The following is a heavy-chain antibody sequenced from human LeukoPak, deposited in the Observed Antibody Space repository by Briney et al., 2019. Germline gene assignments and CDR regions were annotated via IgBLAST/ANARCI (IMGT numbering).Heavy chain of an antibody. CDR1: GFSLSSHA. CDR2: IRGGSDRT. Sequence: GGFLRLSCAAAGFSLSSHAMSWVRQAPGKGLECVSAIRGGSDRTHYADSVKGRFTISRDNSKNTLYLQMNGLRAKDTALYYCAKYYYDSSDYLYYFDFWGQGTLVTVSS. V-gene: IGHV3-23*01. J-gene: IGHJ4*02. D-gene: IGHD3-22*01. CDR3: AKYYYDSSDYLYYFDF.